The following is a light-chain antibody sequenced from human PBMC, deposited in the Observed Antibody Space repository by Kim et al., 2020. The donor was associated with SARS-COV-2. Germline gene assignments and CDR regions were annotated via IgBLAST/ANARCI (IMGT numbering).Light chain of an antibody. J-gene: IGKJ2*01. Sequence: SASVGDRVTITCRASQDIRSYLAWYQQKPGKSPNLLIHAASRLHSGVPSRFSGSGSGTDFSLTISSLQPEDFATYYCLQAHYYPHTFGQGTKLEI. V-gene: IGKV1-6*01. CDR1: QDIRSY. CDR2: AAS. CDR3: LQAHYYPHT.